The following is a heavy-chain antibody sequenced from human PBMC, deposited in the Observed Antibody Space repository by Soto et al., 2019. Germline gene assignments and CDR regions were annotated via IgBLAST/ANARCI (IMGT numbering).Heavy chain of an antibody. CDR1: GFTFCSYS. V-gene: IGHV3-21*01. Sequence: PGGSLRLSCAASGFTFCSYSMNWVRQAPGKGLEWVSSISSSSSYIYYADSVKGRFTISRDNAKNSLYLQMNSLRAEDTAVYYCARNPTIAVAGNYWGQGTLVTVSS. J-gene: IGHJ4*02. CDR2: ISSSSSYI. CDR3: ARNPTIAVAGNY. D-gene: IGHD6-19*01.